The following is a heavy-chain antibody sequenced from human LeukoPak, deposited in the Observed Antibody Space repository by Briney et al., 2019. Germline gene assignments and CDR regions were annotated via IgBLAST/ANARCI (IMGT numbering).Heavy chain of an antibody. V-gene: IGHV4-59*01. CDR1: GDSISSYY. Sequence: SETLSLTCTVSGDSISSYYWSWIRQPAGKGLEWIGYIYYSGSTNYNPSLKSRVTISVDTSKNQFSLKLSSVTAADTAVYYCARDLYSSSWYTRNWYFDLWGRGTLVTVSS. D-gene: IGHD6-13*01. CDR3: ARDLYSSSWYTRNWYFDL. J-gene: IGHJ2*01. CDR2: IYYSGST.